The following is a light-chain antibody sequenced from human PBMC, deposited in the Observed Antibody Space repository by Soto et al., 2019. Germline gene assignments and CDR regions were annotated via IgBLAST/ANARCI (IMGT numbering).Light chain of an antibody. V-gene: IGKV1-5*01. J-gene: IGKJ1*01. CDR1: QSISSW. CDR2: DAS. Sequence: DIQMTQSPSTLSASVGDRVTITCRASQSISSWLAWYQQKPGKVPKLLIYDASSLESGVPSRFSGSGSGTEFTLTISSLQPDDFATYYCHQYNSYSGTFGQGTKV. CDR3: HQYNSYSGT.